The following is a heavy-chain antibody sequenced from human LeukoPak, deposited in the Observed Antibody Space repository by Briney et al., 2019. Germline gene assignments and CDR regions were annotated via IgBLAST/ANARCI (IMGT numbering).Heavy chain of an antibody. D-gene: IGHD2-2*01. Sequence: GGSLRLSCAASGFTVSSNYMSWVRQAPGKGLEWVSVIHAGGKTYYADSVKGRFTISRDNSKNTLYLQMNSLRAEDTAVYYCASLFRDQLPYPFDYWGQGTLVTVSS. J-gene: IGHJ4*02. CDR3: ASLFRDQLPYPFDY. CDR2: IHAGGKT. CDR1: GFTVSSNY. V-gene: IGHV3-53*01.